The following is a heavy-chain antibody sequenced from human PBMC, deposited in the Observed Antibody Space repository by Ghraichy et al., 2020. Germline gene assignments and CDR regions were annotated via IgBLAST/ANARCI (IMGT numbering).Heavy chain of an antibody. CDR2: LSGSGVST. CDR1: GFTFSNYG. CDR3: AKDRGDYSDFRFDP. V-gene: IGHV3-23*01. Sequence: GGSLRLSCAASGFTFSNYGMSWVRQAPGKGLEWVSSLSGSGVSTYYADSVKGRFTISRDNSKNMLYLQMSSLRAEDTAVYYCAKDRGDYSDFRFDPWGQGTLFTVS. D-gene: IGHD3-3*01. J-gene: IGHJ5*02.